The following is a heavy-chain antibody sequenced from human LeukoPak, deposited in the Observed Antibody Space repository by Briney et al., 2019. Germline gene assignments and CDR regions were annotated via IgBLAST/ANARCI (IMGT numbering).Heavy chain of an antibody. V-gene: IGHV4-34*01. CDR1: GGSFSGYY. CDR2: INHSGST. CDR3: ARGPRVFWSGYYAPGLDN. D-gene: IGHD3-3*01. J-gene: IGHJ4*02. Sequence: SETLSLTCAVYGGSFSGYYWSWIRQPPGKGLEWIGEINHSGSTNYNPSLKSRVTISVDTSKNQFSLKLSSVTAADTAVYYCARGPRVFWSGYYAPGLDNWGQGTLVTVSS.